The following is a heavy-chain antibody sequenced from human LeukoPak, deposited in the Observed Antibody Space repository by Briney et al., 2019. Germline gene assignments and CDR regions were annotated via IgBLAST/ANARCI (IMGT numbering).Heavy chain of an antibody. V-gene: IGHV1-46*01. D-gene: IGHD6-13*01. CDR3: ARELAPGYSSSWYVNY. Sequence: GASVKVSCKASGHTFTSYYMHWVRQAPGQGLEWMGIINPSGGSTSYAQKFQGRVTMTRDTSTSTVYMELSSLRSEDTAVYYCARELAPGYSSSWYVNYWGQGTLVTVSS. J-gene: IGHJ4*02. CDR1: GHTFTSYY. CDR2: INPSGGST.